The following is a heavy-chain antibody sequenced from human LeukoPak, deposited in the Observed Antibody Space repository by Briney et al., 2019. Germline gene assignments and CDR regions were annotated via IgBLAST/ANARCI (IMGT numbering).Heavy chain of an antibody. V-gene: IGHV1-69*04. J-gene: IGHJ4*02. Sequence: VKVSCKASGGTFSSYAISWVRQAPGQGLEWMGRIIPILGIANYAQKFQGRVTITADKSTSTAYMELSSLRSEDTAVYYCATTKHYYYYDNPPFDYWGQGTLVTVSS. CDR3: ATTKHYYYYDNPPFDY. CDR2: IIPILGIA. D-gene: IGHD3-22*01. CDR1: GGTFSSYA.